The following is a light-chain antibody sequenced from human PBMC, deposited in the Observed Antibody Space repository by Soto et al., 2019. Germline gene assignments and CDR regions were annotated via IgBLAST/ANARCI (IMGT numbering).Light chain of an antibody. V-gene: IGLV2-11*01. Sequence: QSALTQPRSVSGSSGQSVAISCTGTTSDVGGYDYVSWHQQHPGKAPELIIFDVSKRPSGVPDRFSGSKSGNTASLTISGLQAEDEADYFCCSYAGDFYVFGSGTKVTVL. CDR1: TSDVGGYDY. CDR3: CSYAGDFYV. J-gene: IGLJ1*01. CDR2: DVS.